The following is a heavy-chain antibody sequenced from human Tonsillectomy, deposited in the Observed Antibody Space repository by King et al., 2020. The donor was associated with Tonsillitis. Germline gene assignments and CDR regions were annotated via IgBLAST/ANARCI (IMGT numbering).Heavy chain of an antibody. CDR2: ISYDGSNK. D-gene: IGHD3-22*01. J-gene: IGHJ4*02. CDR1: GFTFSSYG. Sequence: VQLVESGGGVVQTGRSLRLSCAASGFTFSSYGMHWVRQAPGKGLEWGAVISYDGSNKYYADSVKGRFTISRDNSKNTLYLQMNSLRAEETAVYYCSKDRRAEKYYYDMPGLFDYWGQGTLVTVSS. V-gene: IGHV3-30*18. CDR3: SKDRRAEKYYYDMPGLFDY.